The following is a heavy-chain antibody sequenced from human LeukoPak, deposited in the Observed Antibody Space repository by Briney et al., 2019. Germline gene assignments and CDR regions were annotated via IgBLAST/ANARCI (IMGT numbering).Heavy chain of an antibody. D-gene: IGHD6-13*01. V-gene: IGHV4-61*08. CDR2: IYYSGST. CDR1: GGSISSGGYY. Sequence: SETLSLTCTVSGGSISSGGYYWSWIRQPPGKGLEWIGYIYYSGSTNYNPSLKSRVTISVDTSKNQFSLKLSSVTAADTAVYYCARDGSRIAATGWFDPWGQGTLVTVSS. CDR3: ARDGSRIAATGWFDP. J-gene: IGHJ5*02.